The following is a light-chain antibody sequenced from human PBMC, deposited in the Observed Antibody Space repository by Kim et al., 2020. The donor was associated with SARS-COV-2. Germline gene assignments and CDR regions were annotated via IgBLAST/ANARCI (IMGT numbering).Light chain of an antibody. Sequence: SPGERATLSCRASQTLSSSYLAWYQQKPGQTPRLLIYAASSRATGIPDRFSGSGSGTDFTLTISRLEPEDFAAYYCQQYDSSPRTFGPGTKVDIK. CDR1: QTLSSSY. V-gene: IGKV3-20*01. J-gene: IGKJ1*01. CDR3: QQYDSSPRT. CDR2: AAS.